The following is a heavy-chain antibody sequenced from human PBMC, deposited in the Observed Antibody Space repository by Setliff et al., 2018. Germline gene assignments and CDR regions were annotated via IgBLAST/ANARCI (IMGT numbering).Heavy chain of an antibody. CDR2: ICYGGHT. Sequence: PSETLSLTCNVSGGSITSGTYYWAWIRQPPGKGLEWIGRICYGGHTYFNRSLESRVTMSVDTSRNQFSLRLTSVTAADTAVYYCARTGTYRYFDYWGQGILVTVSS. CDR1: GGSITSGTYY. V-gene: IGHV4-39*01. J-gene: IGHJ4*02. CDR3: ARTGTYRYFDY. D-gene: IGHD1-1*01.